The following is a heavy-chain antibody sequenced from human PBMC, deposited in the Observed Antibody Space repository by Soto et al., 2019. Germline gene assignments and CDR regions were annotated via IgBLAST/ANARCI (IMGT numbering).Heavy chain of an antibody. CDR3: ARDLRGWGYAFDI. J-gene: IGHJ3*02. V-gene: IGHV4-59*11. D-gene: IGHD1-26*01. CDR2: IYYSGST. Sequence: SETLSLTCTVSGGSISSHYWFWIRQPPGKGLEYIGYIYYSGSTNYNPSLKSRVTISLDTSKNQFSLRLTSVTAADTAVYYCARDLRGWGYAFDIWGQGTMVT. CDR1: GGSISSHY.